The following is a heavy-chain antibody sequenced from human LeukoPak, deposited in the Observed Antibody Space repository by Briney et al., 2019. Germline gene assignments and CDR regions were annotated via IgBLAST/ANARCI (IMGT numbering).Heavy chain of an antibody. J-gene: IGHJ4*02. CDR3: VRSLQKFGTRDY. CDR1: EFIFGAYW. D-gene: IGHD3-10*01. V-gene: IGHV3-7*01. CDR2: INQDGSET. Sequence: GGSLRLSCAGSEFIFGAYWMTWVRQAPGKGLEWVAHINQDGSETYYMDSVKGRFTISRDNAKKSVFLQMNSLTAEDTALYYCVRSLQKFGTRDYRGQGTLVTVSS.